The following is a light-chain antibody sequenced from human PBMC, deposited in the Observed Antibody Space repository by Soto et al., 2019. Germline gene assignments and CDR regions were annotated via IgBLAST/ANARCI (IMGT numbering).Light chain of an antibody. Sequence: QCVLTQPPSASGTPGQRVTISCSGSSSNIGSNTVNWYQQLPGTAPKLLIYSNNQRPSGVPDRFSGSKSGTSASLAISGLQSDDEADYYCAAWDDSLNGLYVFGTGTKLTVL. V-gene: IGLV1-44*01. CDR1: SSNIGSNT. CDR2: SNN. J-gene: IGLJ1*01. CDR3: AAWDDSLNGLYV.